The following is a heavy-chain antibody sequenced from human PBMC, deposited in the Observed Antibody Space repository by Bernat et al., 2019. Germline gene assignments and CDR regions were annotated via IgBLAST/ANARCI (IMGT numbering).Heavy chain of an antibody. J-gene: IGHJ3*02. V-gene: IGHV3-30*03. CDR3: ARDITSGVRGVTVGAFDI. D-gene: IGHD3-10*01. CDR1: GFTFSSYG. Sequence: QVQVVESGGGVVQPGRSLRLSCGASGFTFSSYGIHWVRQAPGKGLEWVAVTSYDGSSKYYADSVKGRFTISRDNSRNTLSLQMSSLRVEDTAVYYCARDITSGVRGVTVGAFDIWGQGTMVTVSS. CDR2: TSYDGSSK.